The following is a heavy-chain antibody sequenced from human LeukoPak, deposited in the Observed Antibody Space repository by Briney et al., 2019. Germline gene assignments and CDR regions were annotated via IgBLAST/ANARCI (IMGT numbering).Heavy chain of an antibody. V-gene: IGHV4-59*01. CDR3: ASGGSYYVLDY. J-gene: IGHJ4*02. CDR2: IDYSGRT. D-gene: IGHD1-26*01. Sequence: PSETLSLTCTVSSGSISGYYWSWIRQPPGKGLEWIGYIDYSGRTNYNPSLKSRVTISVDTSQNQFSLKLSSASAADMAVYHCASGGSYYVLDYWGQGFLVTVSS. CDR1: SGSISGYY.